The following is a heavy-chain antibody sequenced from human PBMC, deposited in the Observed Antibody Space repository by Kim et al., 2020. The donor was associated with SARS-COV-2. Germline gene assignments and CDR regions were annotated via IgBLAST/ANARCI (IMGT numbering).Heavy chain of an antibody. V-gene: IGHV1-8*01. CDR2: MNPNSGNT. Sequence: ASVKVSCKASGYTFTSYDINWVRQATGQGLEWMGWMNPNSGNTGYAQKFQGRVTMTRNTSISTAYMELSSLRSEDTAVYYCAKITVAGPYNWFDPWGQGTLVTVSS. CDR1: GYTFTSYD. D-gene: IGHD6-19*01. CDR3: AKITVAGPYNWFDP. J-gene: IGHJ5*02.